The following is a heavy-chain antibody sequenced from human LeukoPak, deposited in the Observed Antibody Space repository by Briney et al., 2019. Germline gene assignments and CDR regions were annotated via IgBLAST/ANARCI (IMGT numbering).Heavy chain of an antibody. J-gene: IGHJ4*02. V-gene: IGHV3-30-3*01. CDR1: GFTVSSNY. Sequence: GGSLRLSCAASGFTVSSNYMNWVRQAPGKGLEWVAVISYDGSNKYYANSVKGRFTISRDNSKNTLYVQMDSLRAEDTAVYYCARESKESYGSSFYFWGQGTLVTVSS. CDR3: ARESKESYGSSFYF. CDR2: ISYDGSNK. D-gene: IGHD3-10*01.